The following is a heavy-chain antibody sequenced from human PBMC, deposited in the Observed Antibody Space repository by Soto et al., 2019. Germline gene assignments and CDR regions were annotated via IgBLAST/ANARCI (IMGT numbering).Heavy chain of an antibody. Sequence: EVPLVESGGGLVQPGGSLRLSFEAAGFSFSSDWMSWVRQAPGKGLEWVANIKGDGSEKYYVDSVKGRFTISRDNAKNSLYLQMNSLRAEDTAVYYCATWAAAPGNYWGQGTLVTVSS. J-gene: IGHJ4*02. CDR3: ATWAAAPGNY. D-gene: IGHD6-13*01. CDR1: GFSFSSDW. V-gene: IGHV3-7*01. CDR2: IKGDGSEK.